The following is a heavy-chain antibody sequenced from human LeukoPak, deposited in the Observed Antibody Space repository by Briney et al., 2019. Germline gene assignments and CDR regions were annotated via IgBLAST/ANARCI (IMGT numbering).Heavy chain of an antibody. CDR2: IYYSGST. CDR1: GGSISSYY. D-gene: IGHD3-10*01. Sequence: SETLSLTCTVSGGSISSYYWSWIRQPTGKGLEWIGYIYYSGSTNYNPSLKSRVTISVDTSKNQFSLKLSSVTAADTAVYYCARGRTYYCGSGSYYIRWALNGFDYWGQGTLVTVSS. V-gene: IGHV4-59*12. CDR3: ARGRTYYCGSGSYYIRWALNGFDY. J-gene: IGHJ4*02.